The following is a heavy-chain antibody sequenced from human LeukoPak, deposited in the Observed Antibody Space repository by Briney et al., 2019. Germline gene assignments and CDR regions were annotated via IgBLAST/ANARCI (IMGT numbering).Heavy chain of an antibody. CDR1: GFSFSYSA. CDR2: TSHDGRNK. Sequence: GGSLRLSCTASGFSFSYSAMHWVRRAPGRGLEWEAITSHDGRNKFYTDSVKGRFTISRDNSKNTLYLQMDSLGPEDTAVYYCVRDPILGYPDYFDSWGQGTLVTVSS. V-gene: IGHV3-30*04. CDR3: VRDPILGYPDYFDS. D-gene: IGHD2-15*01. J-gene: IGHJ4*02.